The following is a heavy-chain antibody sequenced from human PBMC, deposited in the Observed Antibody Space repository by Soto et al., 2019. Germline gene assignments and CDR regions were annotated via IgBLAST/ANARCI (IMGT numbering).Heavy chain of an antibody. CDR1: GGSFNNYV. J-gene: IGHJ3*02. Sequence: QVQLVQSGAEVRKPGSSVKVSCEASGGSFNNYVISWLRQAPGQGLEWMGGIIPNYEAANYAQKFRGRLTFTADKATNTAYMKLNSLRPEDTATYYCARYWNAGTIYGAFDIWGQATTVIVS. D-gene: IGHD4-17*01. CDR3: ARYWNAGTIYGAFDI. CDR2: IIPNYEAA. V-gene: IGHV1-69*06.